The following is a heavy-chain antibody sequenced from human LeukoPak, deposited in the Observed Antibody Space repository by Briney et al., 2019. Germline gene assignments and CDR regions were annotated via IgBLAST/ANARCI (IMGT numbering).Heavy chain of an antibody. V-gene: IGHV3-33*01. CDR1: GFTFSSYG. J-gene: IGHJ4*02. CDR2: IWYDGSNK. CDR3: ARDWQGYSSGWYEGVDY. Sequence: GGSLRLSCAASGFTFSSYGMHWVRQAPGKGLEWVAVIWYDGSNKYYADSVKGRFTISRDNSKNTLYLQMNSLRAEDTAVYCCARDWQGYSSGWYEGVDYWGQGTLVTVSS. D-gene: IGHD6-19*01.